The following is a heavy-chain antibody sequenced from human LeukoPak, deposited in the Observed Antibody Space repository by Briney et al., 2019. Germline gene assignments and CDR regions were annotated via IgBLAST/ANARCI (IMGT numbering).Heavy chain of an antibody. CDR1: GFTFSSYW. J-gene: IGHJ4*02. Sequence: PGGSLRLSCAASGFTFSSYWMHWVRQAPGKGLVWVSRINNDGSSTSYADSVKGRFTISRDNAKNTLYLQMNSLRAEDTAVYYCVRDLTVTTGDYWGQGTLVTVSS. V-gene: IGHV3-74*01. D-gene: IGHD4-11*01. CDR3: VRDLTVTTGDY. CDR2: INNDGSST.